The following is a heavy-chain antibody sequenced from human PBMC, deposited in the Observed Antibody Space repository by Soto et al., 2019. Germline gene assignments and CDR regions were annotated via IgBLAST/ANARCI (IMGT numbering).Heavy chain of an antibody. Sequence: EVQLLESGGGLVQPGASLTLSCAASGFTFSNFAMKWVRKAAGKGLEWVSVIGNGGDGIHYADSVKSRFTISRDNSRNTMSLQINSLTVEDTFIYYCSTYGQHLIDSWGQRRLVTVS. J-gene: IGHJ5*01. CDR3: STYGQHLIDS. V-gene: IGHV3-23*01. D-gene: IGHD4-17*01. CDR1: GFTFSNFA. CDR2: IGNGGDGI.